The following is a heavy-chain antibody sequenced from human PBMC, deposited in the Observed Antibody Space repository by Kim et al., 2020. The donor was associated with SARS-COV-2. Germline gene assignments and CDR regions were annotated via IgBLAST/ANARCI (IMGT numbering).Heavy chain of an antibody. Sequence: SETLSLTCAVYGGSFSGYYWSWIRQPPGKGLEWIGEINHSGSTNYNPSLKSRVTISVDTSKNQFSLKLSSVTAADTAVYYCARGDYGSVNPPNRNWFDP. CDR2: INHSGST. CDR3: ARGDYGSVNPPNRNWFDP. V-gene: IGHV4-34*01. J-gene: IGHJ5*02. D-gene: IGHD3-10*01. CDR1: GGSFSGYY.